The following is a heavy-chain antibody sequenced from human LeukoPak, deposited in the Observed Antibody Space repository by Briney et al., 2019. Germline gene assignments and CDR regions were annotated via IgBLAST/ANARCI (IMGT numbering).Heavy chain of an antibody. D-gene: IGHD2-2*01. J-gene: IGHJ4*02. Sequence: GESLKISCKGSGYTFPNYWIGWVRQMPGKGLEWMGIISLADSDTRYSPSFQCQVTILADKSVNTAYLQWSSLKVSDTAMYYCARRYCSSISCYAGFDYWGQGTLVTVSS. CDR1: GYTFPNYW. CDR2: ISLADSDT. CDR3: ARRYCSSISCYAGFDY. V-gene: IGHV5-51*01.